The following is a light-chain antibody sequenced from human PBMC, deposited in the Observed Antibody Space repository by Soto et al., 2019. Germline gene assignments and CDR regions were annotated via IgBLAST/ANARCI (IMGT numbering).Light chain of an antibody. CDR1: SRDIGSYNY. Sequence: QSALTQPPSASGSPGQSVTISCTGTSRDIGSYNYVSWYQQHPGKAPKLIISEVNKRPSGVPDRFSGSKSGNTASLTVSGLQAEDEAIYPARSYGGGGNSLYVFGTGT. CDR3: RSYGGGGNSLYV. J-gene: IGLJ1*01. V-gene: IGLV2-8*01. CDR2: EVN.